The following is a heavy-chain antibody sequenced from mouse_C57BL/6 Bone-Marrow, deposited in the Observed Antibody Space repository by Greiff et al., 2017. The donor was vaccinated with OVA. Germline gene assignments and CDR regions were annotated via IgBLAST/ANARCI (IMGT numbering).Heavy chain of an antibody. D-gene: IGHD2-4*01. J-gene: IGHJ4*01. V-gene: IGHV1-81*01. CDR2: IYPRSGNT. Sequence: QVQLQQSGAELARPGASVKLSCKASGYTFTSYGISWVKQRTGQGLEWIGEIYPRSGNTYYNEKFKGKATLTADKSSSTAYMELRSLTSADSAVYFCARNDYDGVYYAMDYWGQGTSVTVSS. CDR3: ARNDYDGVYYAMDY. CDR1: GYTFTSYG.